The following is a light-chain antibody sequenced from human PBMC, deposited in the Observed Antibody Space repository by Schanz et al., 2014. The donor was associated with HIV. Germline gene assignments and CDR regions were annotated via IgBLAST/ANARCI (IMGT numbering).Light chain of an antibody. CDR3: QQYNKWPLT. Sequence: EIVMTQSPATLSVSPGERVTLSCRASQTVSSSLAWYQQSRGQAPRLLIYGASTRATGIPDRFSGSGSGTDFTLTISRLEPEDLGLYYCQQYNKWPLTFGGGTKVEIE. V-gene: IGKV3D-15*01. CDR1: QTVSSS. J-gene: IGKJ4*01. CDR2: GAS.